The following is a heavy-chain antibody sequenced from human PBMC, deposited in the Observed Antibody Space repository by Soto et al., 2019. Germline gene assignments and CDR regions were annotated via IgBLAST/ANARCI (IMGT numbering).Heavy chain of an antibody. V-gene: IGHV4-30-4*01. J-gene: IGHJ3*02. CDR3: ARDWYYSDSTGYYHDVFDI. D-gene: IGHD3-22*01. CDR2: IYYSGST. CDR1: GGSINSGGYY. Sequence: QVQLQESGPGLVKPSQTLSLTCTVSGGSINSGGYYWSWIRQPPGKGLEWIGYIYYSGSTYYNPSLKSRITISVDTSKNQFSPKLSSVTAADTAVYYCARDWYYSDSTGYYHDVFDIWGQGTMVTVSS.